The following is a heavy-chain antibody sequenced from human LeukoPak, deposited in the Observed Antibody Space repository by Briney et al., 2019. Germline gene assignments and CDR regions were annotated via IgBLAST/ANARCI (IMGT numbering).Heavy chain of an antibody. Sequence: GGSLRLSCAASGFTFSSYSMNWVRQAPGEGLEWVSYISSSSSTIYYADSVKGRFTISRDNAKNSLYLQMNSLRAEDTAVYYCARDSRITMIVVVLGMDVWGQGTTVTVSS. CDR2: ISSSSSTI. D-gene: IGHD3-22*01. CDR1: GFTFSSYS. CDR3: ARDSRITMIVVVLGMDV. J-gene: IGHJ6*02. V-gene: IGHV3-48*01.